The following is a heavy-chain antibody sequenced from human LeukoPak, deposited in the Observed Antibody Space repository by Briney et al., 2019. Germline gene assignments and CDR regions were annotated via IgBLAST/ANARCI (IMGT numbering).Heavy chain of an antibody. CDR2: ISNSGNTI. D-gene: IGHD2-15*01. CDR3: ARLVAGYASGSYHYMDV. Sequence: PGGSLRLSCVDSGFTFSDNYMSWIRQAPGKGLEWISYISNSGNTIYYLDSVKGRFTISRDNAKNSLFLQMNSLRAEDTAVYYCARLVAGYASGSYHYMDVWGKGTTVTVSS. V-gene: IGHV3-11*04. J-gene: IGHJ6*03. CDR1: GFTFSDNY.